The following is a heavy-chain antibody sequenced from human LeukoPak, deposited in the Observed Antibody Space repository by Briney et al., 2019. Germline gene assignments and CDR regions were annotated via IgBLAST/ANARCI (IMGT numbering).Heavy chain of an antibody. D-gene: IGHD6-13*01. CDR2: IKQAGSEN. CDR3: AKGQAAQDY. CDR1: GFMFSSYW. V-gene: IGHV3-7*01. J-gene: IGHJ4*02. Sequence: GGSLRLSCAASGFMFSSYWMTWVRQAPGKGLEWVANIKQAGSENSYVDSVKGRFTISRDNAKNSLYLQINSLRAEDTAVYYCAKGQAAQDYWGQGTLVTVSS.